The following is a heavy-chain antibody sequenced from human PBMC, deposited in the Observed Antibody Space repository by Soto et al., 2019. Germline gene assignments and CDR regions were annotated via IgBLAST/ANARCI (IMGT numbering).Heavy chain of an antibody. CDR1: GGSINSGGYY. CDR2: IYYSGST. Sequence: QVQLQESGPGLVKPSQTLSLTCTVSGGSINSGGYYWNWIRQHQGKGLEWIGYIYYSGSTYDNPSLKSRVTISVDTSKNQFSLKLSSVTAADTAVYYCARDPSSSGFDPWGQGTLVTVSS. V-gene: IGHV4-31*03. CDR3: ARDPSSSGFDP. J-gene: IGHJ5*02.